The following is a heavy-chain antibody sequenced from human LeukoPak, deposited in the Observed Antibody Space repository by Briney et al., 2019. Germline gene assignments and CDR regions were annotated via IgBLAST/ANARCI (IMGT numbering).Heavy chain of an antibody. CDR1: GGSFSGYY. CDR2: INHSGST. J-gene: IGHJ4*02. V-gene: IGHV4-34*01. Sequence: SETLSLTCAVYGGSFSGYYWSWIRQPPGKGLEWIGEINHSGSTNYNPSPKSRVTISVDTSKNQFSLKLSSVTAADTAVYYCARVSNLRRIDYWGQGTLVTVSS. CDR3: ARVSNLRRIDY. D-gene: IGHD3-16*01.